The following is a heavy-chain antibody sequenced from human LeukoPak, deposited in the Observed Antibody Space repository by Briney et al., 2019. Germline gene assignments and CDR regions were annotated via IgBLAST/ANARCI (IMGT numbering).Heavy chain of an antibody. V-gene: IGHV4-30-4*08. CDR1: GGSISSGDYY. Sequence: SGTLSLTCTVSGGSISSGDYYWSWIRQPPGKGLEWIGYIYYSGSTYYNPSLKSRVTISVDTSKNQFSLKLSSVTAADTAVYYCARAILTGYPMGGWFDPWGQGTLVTVSS. CDR2: IYYSGST. J-gene: IGHJ5*02. CDR3: ARAILTGYPMGGWFDP. D-gene: IGHD3-9*01.